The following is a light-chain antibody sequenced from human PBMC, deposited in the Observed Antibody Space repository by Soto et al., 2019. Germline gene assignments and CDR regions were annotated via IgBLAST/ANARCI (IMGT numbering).Light chain of an antibody. CDR3: QQYGSSPRT. V-gene: IGKV3-20*01. J-gene: IGKJ1*01. Sequence: EIVLTQSPGTLPLSPGERATLSCRASQSVSSSYLAWYQLKPGQAPRLLIYGASSRATGIPDRFSGSGSGTDFTLTISRLDPEDFAVYFCQQYGSSPRTFGQGTKVDIK. CDR1: QSVSSSY. CDR2: GAS.